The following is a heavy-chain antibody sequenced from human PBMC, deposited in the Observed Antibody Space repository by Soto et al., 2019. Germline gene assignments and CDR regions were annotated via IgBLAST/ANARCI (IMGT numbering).Heavy chain of an antibody. Sequence: QVQLVESGGGVVQPGRSLRLSCAASGFTFSSYAMHWVRQAPGKGLEWVAVISYDGGNKYYADSVKGRFTISRDNSKNTLYLQMNSLRAEDTAVYDCAIDLNCISTSCSQDYWGQGTLVTVSS. CDR3: AIDLNCISTSCSQDY. J-gene: IGHJ4*02. D-gene: IGHD2-2*01. CDR1: GFTFSSYA. V-gene: IGHV3-30-3*01. CDR2: ISYDGGNK.